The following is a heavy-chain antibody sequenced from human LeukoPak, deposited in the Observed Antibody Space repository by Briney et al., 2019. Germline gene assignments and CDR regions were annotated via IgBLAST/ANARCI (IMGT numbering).Heavy chain of an antibody. CDR2: IYYSGST. CDR3: ARRRHSPYGVADH. D-gene: IGHD3-10*01. Sequence: KTSETLSLTCTVSGGSISSSSYYWGWIRQPPGKGLEWIGSIYYSGSTYYNPSLESRVTISVDTSKNQFSLKLSSVTAADTAVYYCARRRHSPYGVADHWGQGTLVTVSS. CDR1: GGSISSSSYY. V-gene: IGHV4-39*01. J-gene: IGHJ4*02.